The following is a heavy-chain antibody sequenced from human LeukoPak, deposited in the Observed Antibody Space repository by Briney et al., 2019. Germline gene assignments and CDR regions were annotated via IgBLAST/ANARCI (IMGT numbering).Heavy chain of an antibody. V-gene: IGHV1-69*05. D-gene: IGHD6-19*01. Sequence: SVTVSCKASGGTFSSYAISWVRQAPGQGLEWMGRIIPIFGSANYAQKFQGRVTITTDESTSTAYMELSSLRSEDTAVYYCARDHALAVAGTQGTWGQGTLVTVSS. J-gene: IGHJ4*02. CDR3: ARDHALAVAGTQGT. CDR2: IIPIFGSA. CDR1: GGTFSSYA.